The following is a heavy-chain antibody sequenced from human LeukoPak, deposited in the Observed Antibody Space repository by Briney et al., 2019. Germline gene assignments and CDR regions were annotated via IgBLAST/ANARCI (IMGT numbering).Heavy chain of an antibody. V-gene: IGHV3-30*09. D-gene: IGHD5-24*01. CDR2: ISYDGSKK. J-gene: IGHJ4*02. CDR3: ARDLELATTYFDY. CDR1: GFDFNDYN. Sequence: PGGSLRLSCAGSGFDFNDYNMNWVRQAPGKGLEWVAVISYDGSKKYYADSVKGRFAISRDNSKNTLYLQMNSLRAEDTAVYYCARDLELATTYFDYWGQGTLVTVSS.